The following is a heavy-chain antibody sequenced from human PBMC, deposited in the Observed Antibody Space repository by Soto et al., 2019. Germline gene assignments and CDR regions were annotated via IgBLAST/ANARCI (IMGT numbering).Heavy chain of an antibody. CDR1: GFTFSSYA. D-gene: IGHD3-10*01. CDR3: ARVGYGSGNYYFDY. CDR2: ISGSGATI. J-gene: IGHJ4*02. Sequence: EVQLLESGGGLVQPGGSLRLSCAASGFTFSSYAMSWVRQAPGKGLEWVSAISGSGATITYADSVKGRSTISRDNDKNSLYLQMDSLRVEDTAIYYCARVGYGSGNYYFDYWGQGTLVTVSS. V-gene: IGHV3-23*01.